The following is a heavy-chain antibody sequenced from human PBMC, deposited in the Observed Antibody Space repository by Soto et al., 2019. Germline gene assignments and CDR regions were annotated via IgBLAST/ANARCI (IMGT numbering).Heavy chain of an antibody. CDR3: ARGLVGATRFDP. V-gene: IGHV4-30-2*01. CDR1: GGSISSGGYS. CDR2: IYHSGST. J-gene: IGHJ5*02. Sequence: PSETLSLTCAVSGGSISSGGYSWSWIRRPPGKGLEWIGYIYHSGSTYYNPSLKSRVTISVDRSKNQFSLKLSSVTAADTAVYYCARGLVGATRFDPWGQGTLVTVSS. D-gene: IGHD1-26*01.